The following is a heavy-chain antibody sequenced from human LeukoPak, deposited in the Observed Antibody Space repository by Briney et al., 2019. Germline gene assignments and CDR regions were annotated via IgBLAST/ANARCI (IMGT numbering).Heavy chain of an antibody. CDR1: GYSFTSYW. Sequence: RGESLKISCKGSGYSFTSYWIAWVRQMPGKGLEWMGIIYPGDSDTRYSPSFQGQVTISADKSIAYLQWGSLKASDTAMYYCARRGYSGYDSPLGYWGQGTLVIVSS. J-gene: IGHJ4*02. D-gene: IGHD5-12*01. CDR2: IYPGDSDT. V-gene: IGHV5-51*01. CDR3: ARRGYSGYDSPLGY.